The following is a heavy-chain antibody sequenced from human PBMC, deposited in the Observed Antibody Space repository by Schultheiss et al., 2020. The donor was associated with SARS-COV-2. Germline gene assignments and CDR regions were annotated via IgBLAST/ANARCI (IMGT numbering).Heavy chain of an antibody. Sequence: GESLKISCAASGFTFSGSAMHWVRQASGKGLEWVGRIRSKANSYATAYAASVKGRFTISRDNAQNSLYLQMHSLRAEDTAVYYCARETYWLFPAGHFDYWGQGTLVTVSS. CDR3: ARETYWLFPAGHFDY. D-gene: IGHD3-9*01. J-gene: IGHJ4*02. CDR1: GFTFSGSA. CDR2: IRSKANSYAT. V-gene: IGHV3-73*01.